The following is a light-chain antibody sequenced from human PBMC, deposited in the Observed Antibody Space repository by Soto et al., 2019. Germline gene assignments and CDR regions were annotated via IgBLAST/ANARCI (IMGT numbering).Light chain of an antibody. CDR3: SSYTSSSTLYV. V-gene: IGLV2-14*01. CDR2: EVS. CDR1: ISDLGGYNY. Sequence: QTALTQPASLSGAPGQSVTISCPGTISDLGGYNYVSWYQQHPGKAPKLMIYEVSNRPSGVSNRFSGSKSGNTASLTISGLQAEDEADYYCSSYTSSSTLYVFGTGTKLTVL. J-gene: IGLJ1*01.